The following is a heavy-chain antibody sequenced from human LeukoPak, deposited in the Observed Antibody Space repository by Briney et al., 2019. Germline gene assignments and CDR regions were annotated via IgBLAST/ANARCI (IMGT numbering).Heavy chain of an antibody. Sequence: GESLKISCKGFGYSFTSYWIGWLRQMPGRGLEWMGIIYPGDSDTRYSPSFQGQVTISADKSISTAYLQWSILKASDTAMYYCARRDGYDSTTFDYWGQGTLVTVSS. CDR2: IYPGDSDT. CDR1: GYSFTSYW. J-gene: IGHJ4*02. D-gene: IGHD5-24*01. V-gene: IGHV5-51*01. CDR3: ARRDGYDSTTFDY.